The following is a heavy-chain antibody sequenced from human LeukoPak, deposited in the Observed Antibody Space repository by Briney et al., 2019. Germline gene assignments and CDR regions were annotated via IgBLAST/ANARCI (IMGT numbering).Heavy chain of an antibody. Sequence: PSETLSLTCTVSGGSISSYYWSWIRQPPGKGLGWIGYIYYTGSTNYSPSLKSRVTISVDTSKNQLSLNLNSVTAADTAVYYCARVYYSSGSLYFDYWGQGTLVTVSS. CDR1: GGSISSYY. J-gene: IGHJ4*02. D-gene: IGHD6-19*01. CDR3: ARVYYSSGSLYFDY. CDR2: IYYTGST. V-gene: IGHV4-59*08.